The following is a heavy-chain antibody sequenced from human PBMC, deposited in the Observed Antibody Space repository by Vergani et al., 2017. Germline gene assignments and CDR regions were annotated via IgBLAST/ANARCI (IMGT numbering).Heavy chain of an antibody. V-gene: IGHV4-4*02. CDR2: IYHSGST. CDR1: GGSISSSNW. D-gene: IGHD6-19*01. J-gene: IGHJ4*02. CDR3: ARGRSSGWYFYYFDY. Sequence: QVQLQESGPGLVKPSGTLSLTCAVSGGSISSSNWWSWVRQPPGKGLEWIGEIYHSGSTNYNPALKSRVTISVDTSKNQFSLKLSSVTAADTAVYYCARGRSSGWYFYYFDYWGQGTLVTVSS.